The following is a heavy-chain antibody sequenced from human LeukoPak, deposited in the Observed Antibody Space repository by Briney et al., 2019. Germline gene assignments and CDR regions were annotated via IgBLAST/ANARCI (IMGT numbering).Heavy chain of an antibody. CDR1: GFTFSNAW. V-gene: IGHV3-15*01. CDR2: IKSKTDGGTT. Sequence: PGGSLRLSCAASGFTFSNAWMSWVRQAPGKGLEWVGRIKSKTDGGTTDYAAPVKGRFTISRDDSKNTLYLQMNNLNTEDTAIYCCTTGNSARPPIAAAGPETMGVWGKGTTVTVSS. D-gene: IGHD6-13*01. J-gene: IGHJ6*03. CDR3: TTGNSARPPIAAAGPETMGV.